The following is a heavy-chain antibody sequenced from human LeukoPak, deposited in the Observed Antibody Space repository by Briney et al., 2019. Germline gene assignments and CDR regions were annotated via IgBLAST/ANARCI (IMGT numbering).Heavy chain of an antibody. CDR3: ARNGYCGGDCYWYFDL. V-gene: IGHV4-4*07. CDR1: GGSISSYY. CDR2: IYTSGST. Sequence: SETLSLTCTVSGGSISSYYWSWIGQPAGKGLEWIGRIYTSGSTNYNPSLKSRVTISVDKSKNQFSLKLSSVTAADTAVYYCARNGYCGGDCYWYFDLWGRGTLVTVSS. J-gene: IGHJ2*01. D-gene: IGHD2-21*02.